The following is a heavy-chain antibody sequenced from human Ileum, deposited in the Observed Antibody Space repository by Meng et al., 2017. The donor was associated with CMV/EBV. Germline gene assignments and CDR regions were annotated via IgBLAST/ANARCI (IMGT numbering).Heavy chain of an antibody. J-gene: IGHJ4*02. Sequence: SETLSPTCAISGDSVSSNSPAWNWIRQSPSRGLEWLGRTYYRSKWYNDYAVSVKSRITINPDTSKNQFSLQLNSVTPEDTAVYYCARYVYGHYYFDYWGQGTLVTVSS. V-gene: IGHV6-1*01. CDR1: GDSVSSNSPA. CDR2: TYYRSKWYN. CDR3: ARYVYGHYYFDY. D-gene: IGHD3-10*02.